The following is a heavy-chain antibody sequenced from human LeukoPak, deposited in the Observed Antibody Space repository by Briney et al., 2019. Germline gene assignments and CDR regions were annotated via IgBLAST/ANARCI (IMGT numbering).Heavy chain of an antibody. CDR1: VYTFTGYY. CDR3: AREFMTTITLDY. CDR2: IYPNSGDT. V-gene: IGHV1-2*02. J-gene: IGHJ4*02. D-gene: IGHD4-11*01. Sequence: ASVKVSCKASVYTFTGYYMHWVRQAPAQGLEGMGWIYPNSGDTKYTQKFQGRVTMTRDTSISTAYMELSSLRSDDTAIYYCAREFMTTITLDYWGQGTLVTVSS.